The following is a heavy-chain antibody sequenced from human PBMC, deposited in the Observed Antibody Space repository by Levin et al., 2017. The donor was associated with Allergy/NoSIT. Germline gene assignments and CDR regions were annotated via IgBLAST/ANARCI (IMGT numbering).Heavy chain of an antibody. CDR2: IYTSGST. CDR3: ARVKGCSGGSCFDPYYFDF. J-gene: IGHJ4*02. V-gene: IGHV4-61*02. Sequence: PSETLSLTCTVSGGSITSGSYYWSWIRQPAGKGLEWIGRIYTSGSTNYNPSLKSRVTISLDTSKNQLSLKLSSVTAADTAVYYCARVKGCSGGSCFDPYYFDFWGQGTLVTVSS. D-gene: IGHD2-15*01. CDR1: GGSITSGSYY.